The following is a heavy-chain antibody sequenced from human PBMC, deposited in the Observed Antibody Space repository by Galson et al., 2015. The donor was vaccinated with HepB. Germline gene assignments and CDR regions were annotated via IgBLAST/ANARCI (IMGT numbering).Heavy chain of an antibody. V-gene: IGHV3-23*01. CDR1: GFDVSRYT. Sequence: SLRLSCAVSGFDVSRYTMTWVRQAPGKGLEWVSGIRGSGDGTYYADSVKGRFTISRDTSKSRLYLQMNGLRDDDTAVYYCATRPYVRWLRSLFWGQGTLVTVSS. CDR2: IRGSGDGT. J-gene: IGHJ4*02. CDR3: ATRPYVRWLRSLF. D-gene: IGHD5-24*01.